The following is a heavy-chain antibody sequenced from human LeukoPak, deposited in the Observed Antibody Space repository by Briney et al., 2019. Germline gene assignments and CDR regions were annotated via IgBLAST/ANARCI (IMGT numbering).Heavy chain of an antibody. J-gene: IGHJ4*02. CDR2: IIPIFGTA. CDR1: GGTFISYA. CDR3: ARGPTSRDGYKYFDY. Sequence: SVKVSCKASGGTFISYAISWVRQAPGQGLEWTGGIIPIFGTANYAQKFQGRVTITTDESTSTAYMELSSLRSEDTAVYYCARGPTSRDGYKYFDYWGQGTLVTVSS. V-gene: IGHV1-69*05. D-gene: IGHD5-24*01.